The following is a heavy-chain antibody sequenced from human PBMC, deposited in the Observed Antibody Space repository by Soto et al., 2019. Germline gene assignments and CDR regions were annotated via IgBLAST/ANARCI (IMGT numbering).Heavy chain of an antibody. CDR2: FSYGGKT. CDR1: GGSISTSIYY. J-gene: IGHJ4*02. CDR3: ASLDYSSSYFFDY. V-gene: IGHV4-39*01. D-gene: IGHD6-13*01. Sequence: QLQLQESGPGLVKPSETVSLTCTVSGGSISTSIYYWAWIRQPPGTGLEWIGSFSYGGKTYYNPSLEGRVTISVDTSKNQFSLNLISVTAADTAVYYCASLDYSSSYFFDYWGQGALVTVSS.